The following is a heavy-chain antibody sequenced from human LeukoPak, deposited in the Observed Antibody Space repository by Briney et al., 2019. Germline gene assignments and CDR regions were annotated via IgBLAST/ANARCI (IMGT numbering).Heavy chain of an antibody. CDR2: SNSDGSNT. CDR3: ASLAYGPDY. CDR1: GFTFSTYW. V-gene: IGHV3-74*01. D-gene: IGHD3-10*01. J-gene: IGHJ4*02. Sequence: GGSLRLSCAASGFTFSTYWMHWVRQAPGKGLVWVSTSNSDGSNTFNADSVKGRFTISRDNAKNTLYLQMNSLRVEDTAVYYCASLAYGPDYWGQGTLVTVSS.